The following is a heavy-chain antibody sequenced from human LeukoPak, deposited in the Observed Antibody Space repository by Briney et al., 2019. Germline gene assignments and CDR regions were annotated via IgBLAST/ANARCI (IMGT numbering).Heavy chain of an antibody. CDR2: ISGSGGST. V-gene: IGHV3-23*01. CDR1: GFTFSSYA. J-gene: IGHJ6*02. Sequence: GGSLRLSCAASGFTFSSYAMSWVRQAPGKGLEWVSAISGSGGSTYYADSVKGRFTISRDNSKNTLYLQMNSLRAEDTAVYYCARDRDYYGSGSYYMRFNYYYGMDVWGQGTTVTVSS. CDR3: ARDRDYYGSGSYYMRFNYYYGMDV. D-gene: IGHD3-10*01.